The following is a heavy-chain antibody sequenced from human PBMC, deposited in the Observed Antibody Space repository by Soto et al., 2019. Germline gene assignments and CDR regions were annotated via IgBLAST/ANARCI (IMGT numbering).Heavy chain of an antibody. CDR3: ARLYSGYAPGDY. V-gene: IGHV4-34*01. Sequence: SETLSLTCAVYGGSFSGYYWSWIRQPPGKGLEWIGEINHSGSTNYNPSLKSRVTISVDTSKNQFSLKLSSVTAADTAVYYCARLYSGYAPGDYWGQGTLVTVSS. CDR1: GGSFSGYY. D-gene: IGHD5-12*01. J-gene: IGHJ4*02. CDR2: INHSGST.